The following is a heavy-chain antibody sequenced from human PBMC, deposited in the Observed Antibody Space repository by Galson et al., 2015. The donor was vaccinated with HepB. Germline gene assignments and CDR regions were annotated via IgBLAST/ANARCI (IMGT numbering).Heavy chain of an antibody. Sequence: SVKVSCKASGGTFSSYAISWVRQAPGQGLEWMGGIIPIFGTANYAQKFQGRVTITADESTSTAYMELSSLRSEDTAVYYCARIPDFSPIAAARGEWFDLWGQGTLVTVSS. J-gene: IGHJ5*02. CDR2: IIPIFGTA. CDR3: ARIPDFSPIAAARGEWFDL. CDR1: GGTFSSYA. V-gene: IGHV1-69*13. D-gene: IGHD6-13*01.